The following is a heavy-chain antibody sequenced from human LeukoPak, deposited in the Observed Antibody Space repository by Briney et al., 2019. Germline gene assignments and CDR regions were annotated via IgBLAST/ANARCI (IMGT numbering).Heavy chain of an antibody. Sequence: ASVKVSCKASGYTFTSNYIHWVRQAPGLGLEWMGMIYPRDGSTSYAQKFQGRVTVTRDTSTSTVHMELSGLRSEDTAVYYCARDQEGFDYWGQGTLVTVSS. V-gene: IGHV1-46*01. CDR2: IYPRDGST. CDR3: ARDQEGFDY. J-gene: IGHJ4*02. CDR1: GYTFTSNY.